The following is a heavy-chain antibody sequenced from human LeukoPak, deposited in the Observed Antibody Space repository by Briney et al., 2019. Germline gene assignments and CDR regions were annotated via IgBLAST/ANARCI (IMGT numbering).Heavy chain of an antibody. CDR1: GYAFTGYY. CDR3: ARADGDYFLIDY. CDR2: INPNSGGT. Sequence: ASVKVSCKASGYAFTGYYMHWVRQAPGQGLEWMGRINPNSGGTNYAQKFQGRVTMTRDTSISTAYMELSRLRSDDTAVYYCARADGDYFLIDYWGQGTLVTVSS. J-gene: IGHJ4*02. V-gene: IGHV1-2*06. D-gene: IGHD4-17*01.